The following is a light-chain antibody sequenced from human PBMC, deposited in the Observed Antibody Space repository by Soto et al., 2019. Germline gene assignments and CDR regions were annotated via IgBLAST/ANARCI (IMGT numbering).Light chain of an antibody. V-gene: IGLV1-40*01. Sequence: QSVLTQPPSVSGTPGQRVSISCTGTSSNLGAGYDVHWYQQLPGAAPRLLIFGNNVRPSGVPDRFSGSKSGTSASLAITGLQAEDEASYHCQSYDGSLATSIFGAGTQLTVL. CDR2: GNN. CDR3: QSYDGSLATSI. J-gene: IGLJ2*01. CDR1: SSNLGAGYD.